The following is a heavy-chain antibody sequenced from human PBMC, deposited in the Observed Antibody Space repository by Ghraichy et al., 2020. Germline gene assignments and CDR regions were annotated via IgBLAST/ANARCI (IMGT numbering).Heavy chain of an antibody. CDR1: GGSISSGDYY. CDR2: IYYSGST. Sequence: SETLSLTCTVSGGSISSGDYYWSWIRQPPGKGLEWIGYIYYSGSTYYNPSLKSRVTISVDTSKNQFSLKLSSVTAADTAVYYCARRTVVPAATGGDFFDYWGQGTLVTVSS. D-gene: IGHD2-2*01. CDR3: ARRTVVPAATGGDFFDY. V-gene: IGHV4-30-4*01. J-gene: IGHJ4*02.